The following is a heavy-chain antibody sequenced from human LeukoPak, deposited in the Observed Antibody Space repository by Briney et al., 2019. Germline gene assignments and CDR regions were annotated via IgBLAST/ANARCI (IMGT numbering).Heavy chain of an antibody. J-gene: IGHJ4*02. V-gene: IGHV3-23*01. CDR1: GFTFSSYA. CDR2: ISGSGGST. D-gene: IGHD3-3*01. Sequence: GESLTLSCAASGFTFSSYAMSWVRQPPGKGLEWVSAISGSGGSTYYADSVKGRFTISRDNSKNTLYLQMNSLRAEDTAVYYCAKDDRGTIFGVADYWGQGTLVTVSS. CDR3: AKDDRGTIFGVADY.